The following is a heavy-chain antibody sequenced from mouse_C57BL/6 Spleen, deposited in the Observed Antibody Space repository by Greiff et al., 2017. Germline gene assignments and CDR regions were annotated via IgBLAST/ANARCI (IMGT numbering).Heavy chain of an antibody. V-gene: IGHV3-6*01. CDR1: GYSITSGYY. CDR2: ISYDGSN. Sequence: ESGPGLVKPSQSLSLTCSVTGYSITSGYYWNWIRQFPGNKLEWMGYISYDGSNNYNPSLKNRISITRDTSKNQFFLKLNSVTTEDTATYYCARDRPPSYWYFDVWGTGTTVTVSS. D-gene: IGHD2-10*02. J-gene: IGHJ1*03. CDR3: ARDRPPSYWYFDV.